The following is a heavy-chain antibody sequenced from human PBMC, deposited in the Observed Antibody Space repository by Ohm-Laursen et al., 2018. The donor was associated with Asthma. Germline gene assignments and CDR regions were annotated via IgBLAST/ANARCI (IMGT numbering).Heavy chain of an antibody. V-gene: IGHV3-21*01. D-gene: IGHD6-19*01. CDR3: AKDRGLYSSGWYYFDY. CDR2: ISTASTFI. J-gene: IGHJ4*02. CDR1: GYAFSRYS. Sequence: SLRLSCAASGYAFSRYSIHWVRQVPGKGLEWVASISTASTFIYYADSVRGRFTTSRDNARNSVYLQMNSLRAEDTAVYYCAKDRGLYSSGWYYFDYWGQGTLVTVSS.